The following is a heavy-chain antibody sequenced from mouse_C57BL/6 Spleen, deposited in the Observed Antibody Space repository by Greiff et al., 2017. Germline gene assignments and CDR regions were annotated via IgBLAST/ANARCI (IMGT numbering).Heavy chain of an antibody. J-gene: IGHJ2*01. V-gene: IGHV3-6*01. D-gene: IGHD1-1*01. CDR1: GYSITSGYY. Sequence: EVQLQESGPGLVKPSQSLSLTCSVTGYSITSGYYWNWIRQFPGNKLEWMGYISYDGSNNYNPSLKNRISITRDTSKNQFFLKLNSVTTEDTATYYCARDTTVVAPFDYWGQGTTLAVSS. CDR2: ISYDGSN. CDR3: ARDTTVVAPFDY.